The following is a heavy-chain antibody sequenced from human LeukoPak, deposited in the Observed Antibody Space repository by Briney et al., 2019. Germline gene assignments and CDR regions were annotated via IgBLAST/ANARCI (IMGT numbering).Heavy chain of an antibody. V-gene: IGHV3-30*02. CDR2: IRFDGSAK. J-gene: IGHJ4*02. Sequence: SGGSLRLSCAASDFTFSDLGMHWVRQTPGKGLEWLAFIRFDGSAKFYADSVKGRFSISRDNSRNTLFLQMNSLRIEDTAVYHCAKDDGDYYWGQGTLVTVSS. CDR3: AKDDGDYY. CDR1: DFTFSDLG. D-gene: IGHD4-17*01.